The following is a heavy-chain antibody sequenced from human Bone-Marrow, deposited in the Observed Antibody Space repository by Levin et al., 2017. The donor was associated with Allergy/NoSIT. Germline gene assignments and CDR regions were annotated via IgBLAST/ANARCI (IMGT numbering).Heavy chain of an antibody. Sequence: GGSPRLSCEASGFTFTTYPFNWVRQAPGKGLEWISFISSSGGSMFYADSVKGRFTISRDDATNSVFLQMHSLRADDTAVYYCARDGRSQLQRNFFDFWGQGTLVTVSS. J-gene: IGHJ4*02. CDR1: GFTFTTYP. V-gene: IGHV3-48*01. CDR3: ARDGRSQLQRNFFDF. CDR2: ISSSGGSM. D-gene: IGHD3-10*01.